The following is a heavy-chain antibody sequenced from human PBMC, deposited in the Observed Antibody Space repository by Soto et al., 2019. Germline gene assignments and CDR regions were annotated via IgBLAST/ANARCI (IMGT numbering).Heavy chain of an antibody. J-gene: IGHJ6*02. CDR1: GGTFSSYA. Sequence: QVQLVQSGAEVKKPGSSVKVSCKASGGTFSSYAISWVRQAPGQGLEWMGGIIPIFGTANYAQKFQGRVTITADESTSTANMELSSLRSEDTGVYYCARFLMEAAYYYYSMGVWGQGTTVTVS. V-gene: IGHV1-69*01. CDR2: IIPIFGTA. D-gene: IGHD6-25*01. CDR3: ARFLMEAAYYYYSMGV.